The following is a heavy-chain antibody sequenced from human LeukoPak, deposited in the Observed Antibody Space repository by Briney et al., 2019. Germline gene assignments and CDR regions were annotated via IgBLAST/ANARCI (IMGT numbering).Heavy chain of an antibody. V-gene: IGHV1-69*13. CDR1: GGTFSSYA. J-gene: IGHJ4*02. CDR2: IIPIFGTA. Sequence: GASVNVSCTASGGTFSSYAISWVRQAPGQGLEWMGGIIPIFGTANYAQKFQGRVTITADESTSTAYMELSSLRSEDTAVYYCARATYDSSGYDVDYWGQGTLVTVSS. CDR3: ARATYDSSGYDVDY. D-gene: IGHD3-22*01.